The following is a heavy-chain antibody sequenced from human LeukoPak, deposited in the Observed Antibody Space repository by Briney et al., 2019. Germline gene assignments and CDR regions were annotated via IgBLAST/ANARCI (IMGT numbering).Heavy chain of an antibody. J-gene: IGHJ4*02. D-gene: IGHD5-24*01. CDR1: GFTFNSYA. Sequence: GGSLRLSCAASGFTFNSYAMSWVRQAPGKGLEWVSAIGGGGGSTYYADSVKGRFTISRDNSKNTLYLQMNSLRAEDTAVYYCAKRGMTTIKEGFDYWGQGTLVTVSS. CDR3: AKRGMTTIKEGFDY. CDR2: IGGGGGST. V-gene: IGHV3-23*01.